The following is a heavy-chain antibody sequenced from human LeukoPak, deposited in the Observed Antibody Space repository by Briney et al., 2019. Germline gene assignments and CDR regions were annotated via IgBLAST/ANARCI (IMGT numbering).Heavy chain of an antibody. CDR3: ARDLITMLGVDI. CDR1: GGPFSSYA. V-gene: IGHV1-69*04. D-gene: IGHD3-22*01. CDR2: IIPILGIA. J-gene: IGHJ3*02. Sequence: ASGKVSCKASGGPFSSYAISWVRQAPGQGVGWMGRIIPILGIANYAQKFQGRVTITADKSTSTAYMELSSLRSEDTAVYYCARDLITMLGVDIWGQGTMVTVSS.